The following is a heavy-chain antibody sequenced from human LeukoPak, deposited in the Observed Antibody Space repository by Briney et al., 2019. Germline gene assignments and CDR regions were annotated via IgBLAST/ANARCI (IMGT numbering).Heavy chain of an antibody. CDR3: AKGQSMYYYDSSGYLDY. V-gene: IGHV3-7*03. Sequence: GGSLRLSCAASGFTFSSYWMSWVRQAPGKGLEWVANIKQDGSEKYYVDSVKGRFTISRDNAKNSLYLQMNSLRAEDTAVYYCAKGQSMYYYDSSGYLDYWGQGTLVTVSS. CDR2: IKQDGSEK. CDR1: GFTFSSYW. D-gene: IGHD3-22*01. J-gene: IGHJ4*02.